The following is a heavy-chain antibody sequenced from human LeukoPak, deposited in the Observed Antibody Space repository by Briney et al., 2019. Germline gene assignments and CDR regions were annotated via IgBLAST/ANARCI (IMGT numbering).Heavy chain of an antibody. CDR3: ARHHIVATIMGAFDV. V-gene: IGHV5-51*01. D-gene: IGHD5-12*01. CDR2: VYPSDSDT. J-gene: IGHJ3*01. CDR1: GYGFSTYW. Sequence: GASLQISCKGSGYGFSTYWIGWVRQLPGKGLEWMGIVYPSDSDTRYSPSFEGRVTISADESTTTAYLQWSSLKASDTAMYYCARHHIVATIMGAFDVWGQGTMVTVSS.